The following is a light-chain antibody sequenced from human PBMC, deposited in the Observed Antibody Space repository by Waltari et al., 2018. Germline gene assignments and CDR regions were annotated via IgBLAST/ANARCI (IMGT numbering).Light chain of an antibody. CDR3: AAWDDSLSGWV. CDR1: RSNHGNNT. J-gene: IGLJ3*02. CDR2: RIY. V-gene: IGLV1-47*01. Sequence: QSVLTPPPSASGTPGQRVTISCSGCRSNHGNNTVFRYQQLPGTAPKLLIYRIYQRPSGVPDRFSGSKSGASASLAISGLRSEDEADYYCAAWDDSLSGWVFGGGTKLTVL.